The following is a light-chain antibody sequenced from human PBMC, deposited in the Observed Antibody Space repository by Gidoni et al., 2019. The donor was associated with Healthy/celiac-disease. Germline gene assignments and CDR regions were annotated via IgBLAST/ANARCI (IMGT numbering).Light chain of an antibody. CDR2: DVS. Sequence: QSALTQPASVSGSPGQSITISCTGTSSHVGGYNYVPWYQQPPGKAPKLMISDVSHRPTGVSNLFSGSKSGNTASLTISGLQAEDEADYYCSSYTSSSTWVFGGGTKLTVL. CDR1: SSHVGGYNY. V-gene: IGLV2-14*03. CDR3: SSYTSSSTWV. J-gene: IGLJ3*02.